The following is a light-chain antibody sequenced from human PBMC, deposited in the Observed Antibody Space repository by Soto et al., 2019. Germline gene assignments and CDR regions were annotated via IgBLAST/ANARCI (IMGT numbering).Light chain of an antibody. CDR1: SGFVGSFSL. J-gene: IGLJ1*01. V-gene: IGLV2-23*01. CDR3: CLYICGTTYV. CDR2: EGH. Sequence: QSVLAQPASVSGSPGQSITISCTGTSGFVGSFSLVSWYQQHPVKAPKVMISEGHRRPSGVPDRFSGSTSVNSASLTISGLPADDEADYYCCLYICGTTYVFGTGTKVTV.